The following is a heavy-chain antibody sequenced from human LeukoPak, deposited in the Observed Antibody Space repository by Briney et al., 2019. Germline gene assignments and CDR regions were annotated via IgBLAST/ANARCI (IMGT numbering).Heavy chain of an antibody. J-gene: IGHJ4*02. CDR2: INPNSGGT. V-gene: IGHV1-2*02. Sequence: EASVKVSCKASGYTFTGYYMHWVRQAPGQGLEWMGWINPNSGGTNYAQKFQGRVTMTRDTSISTAYMELSRLRSDDTAVYYCARLITGTSRIKTYYFDYWGQGTLVTASS. D-gene: IGHD1-20*01. CDR3: ARLITGTSRIKTYYFDY. CDR1: GYTFTGYY.